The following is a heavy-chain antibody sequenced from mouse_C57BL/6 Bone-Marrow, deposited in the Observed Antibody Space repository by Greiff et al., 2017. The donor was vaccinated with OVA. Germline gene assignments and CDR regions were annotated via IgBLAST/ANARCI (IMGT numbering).Heavy chain of an antibody. D-gene: IGHD2-2*01. J-gene: IGHJ2*01. CDR2: INPKNGGT. V-gene: IGHV1-26*01. CDR1: GYTFTDYY. Sequence: EVQLQQSGPELVKPGASVKISCKASGYTFTDYYMNWVKQSHGKSLEWIGDINPKNGGTSYNQKFKGKATLTVDKSSSTAYMELRSLTSEDSAVYYCARGLWFPYYFDYWGQGTTLTVSS. CDR3: ARGLWFPYYFDY.